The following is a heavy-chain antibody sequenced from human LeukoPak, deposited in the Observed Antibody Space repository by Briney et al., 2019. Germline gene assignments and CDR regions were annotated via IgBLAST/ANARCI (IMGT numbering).Heavy chain of an antibody. CDR3: ARQTTVTTQMDV. V-gene: IGHV5-10-1*01. CDR1: GYSFTTNW. CDR2: IDPIDSYT. J-gene: IGHJ6*02. Sequence: GESLKISCKGSGYSFTTNWIGWVRQMPGKGLEWMGRIDPIDSYTNYSPSFQGHVTISVDKSISTAYLQWSSLKASDTAMYYCARQTTVTTQMDVWGQGTTVTVSS. D-gene: IGHD4-17*01.